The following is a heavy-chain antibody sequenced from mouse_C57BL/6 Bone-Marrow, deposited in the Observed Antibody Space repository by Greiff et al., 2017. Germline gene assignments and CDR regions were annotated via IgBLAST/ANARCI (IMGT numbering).Heavy chain of an antibody. CDR3: ARPLTFYFDY. CDR2: ISSGGSYT. J-gene: IGHJ2*01. CDR1: GFTFSSYG. Sequence: EVKLVESGGDLVKPGGSLKLSCAASGFTFSSYGMSWVRQTPDKRLEWVATISSGGSYTYYPDSVKGRFTISRDNAKNTLYLQMSSLKSEDTAMYYCARPLTFYFDYWGQGTTRTVSS. V-gene: IGHV5-6*01.